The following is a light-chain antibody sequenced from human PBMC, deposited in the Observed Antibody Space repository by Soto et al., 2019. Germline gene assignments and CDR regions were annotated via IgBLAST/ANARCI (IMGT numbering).Light chain of an antibody. CDR3: LQDYDYPRT. J-gene: IGKJ1*01. V-gene: IGKV1-6*01. CDR1: QGIRDE. Sequence: AIQMTQSPSSLSASVGDRVTITCRASQGIRDELGWYQQKAGKAPNLLISAASRLQSVVPSRFSGRGSGTDFTLTIISLQPEDFATYYCLQDYDYPRTFGQGTKVELK. CDR2: AAS.